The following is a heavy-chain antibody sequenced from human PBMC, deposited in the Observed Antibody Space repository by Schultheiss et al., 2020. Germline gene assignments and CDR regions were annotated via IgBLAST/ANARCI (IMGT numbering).Heavy chain of an antibody. J-gene: IGHJ6*02. CDR2: ISGSGGST. D-gene: IGHD3-3*01. V-gene: IGHV3-23*01. Sequence: GGSLRLSCAASGFTVSSNYMSWVRQAPGKGLEWVSAISGSGGSTYYADSVKGRFTISRDNSKNTLYLQMNSLRAEDTAVYYCARDSTILYYYGMDVWGQGTTVTVSS. CDR3: ARDSTILYYYGMDV. CDR1: GFTVSSNY.